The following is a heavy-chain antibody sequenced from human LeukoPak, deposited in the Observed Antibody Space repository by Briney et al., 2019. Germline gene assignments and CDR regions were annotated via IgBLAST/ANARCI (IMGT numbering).Heavy chain of an antibody. D-gene: IGHD6-19*01. CDR1: GGSISSYY. J-gene: IGHJ4*02. V-gene: IGHV4-59*01. CDR2: IHYSGST. CDR3: ASTLQWLAFDY. Sequence: SETLSLTCTVSGGSISSYYWSWIRQPPGKGPEWIGYIHYSGSTNYNPSLRSRVTVSVDTSENQISLKLSSVTAADTAVYYCASTLQWLAFDYWGQGTLVTVSS.